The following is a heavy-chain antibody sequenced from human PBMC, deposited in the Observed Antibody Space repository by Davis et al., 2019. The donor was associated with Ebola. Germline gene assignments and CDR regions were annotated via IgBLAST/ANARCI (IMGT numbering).Heavy chain of an antibody. CDR3: AKDSTQLWLNYYYGMDV. CDR1: GFTFSSYW. CDR2: INSDGSST. J-gene: IGHJ6*04. V-gene: IGHV3-74*01. D-gene: IGHD5-18*01. Sequence: GESLKISCAASGFTFSSYWMHWVRQAPGKGLVWVSRINSDGSSTSYADSVKGRFTISRDNAKNTLYLQMNSLRAEDTAVYYCAKDSTQLWLNYYYGMDVWGKGTTVTVSS.